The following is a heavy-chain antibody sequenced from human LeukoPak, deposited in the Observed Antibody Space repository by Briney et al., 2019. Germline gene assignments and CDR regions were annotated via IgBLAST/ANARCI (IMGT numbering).Heavy chain of an antibody. V-gene: IGHV3-30-3*01. CDR1: GFTFSSYA. J-gene: IGHJ3*02. CDR3: ARDRTIFGVGTTNDAFDI. Sequence: GGSLRLSCSASGFTFSSYAMHRVRQAPGKGLEWVAVISYDGSNKYYADSVKGRFTISRDNSKNTLYLQMNSLRAEDTAVYYCARDRTIFGVGTTNDAFDIWGQGTMVTVSS. CDR2: ISYDGSNK. D-gene: IGHD3-3*01.